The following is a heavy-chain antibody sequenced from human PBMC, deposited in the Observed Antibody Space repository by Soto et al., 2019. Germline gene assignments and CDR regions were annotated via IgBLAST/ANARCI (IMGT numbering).Heavy chain of an antibody. CDR2: VGRFGNT. V-gene: IGHV3-23*01. J-gene: IGHJ4*02. CDR3: AKEGRLRSPAGDYFDS. Sequence: GGSLRLSCESSGFSFPDYYMNLVRPPPGKGLEWVSAVGRFGNTYYRDSVRGRFTISRDDSRNTVYLQMNSLRVEDTAVYFCAKEGRLRSPAGDYFDSWAQGSLVTVSA. CDR1: GFSFPDYY. D-gene: IGHD3-10*01.